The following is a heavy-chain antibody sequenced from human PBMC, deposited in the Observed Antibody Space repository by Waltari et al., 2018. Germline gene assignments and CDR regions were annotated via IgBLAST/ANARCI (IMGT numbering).Heavy chain of an antibody. V-gene: IGHV4-34*02. Sequence: QVQLQQWGAGLLQPSETLSLTCAVYGGSFRGYSWGWVRQPPGRGLEWIGGINNNGNINRNPSLRSRVTMLVDTSKSQLSLKINSVTAAGTAVYYCGRLEDCTGPGGNCYSGDSFAMDVWGQGTTVTVSS. CDR2: INNNGNI. D-gene: IGHD2-8*02. CDR3: GRLEDCTGPGGNCYSGDSFAMDV. CDR1: GGSFRGYS. J-gene: IGHJ6*02.